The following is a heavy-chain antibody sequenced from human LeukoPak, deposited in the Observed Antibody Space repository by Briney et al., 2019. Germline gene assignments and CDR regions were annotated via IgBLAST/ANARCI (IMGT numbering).Heavy chain of an antibody. Sequence: PGGSLRLSCAASGFTFNAYSMGWVRQAPGKGLEWVSIISRASESIFYADSVKGRFTISRDNAKNSLFLQMNSLRAEDTALYYCAKEVGTRWFDPWGKGTLVTVSS. CDR3: AKEVGTRWFDP. V-gene: IGHV3-21*04. CDR2: ISRASESI. D-gene: IGHD6-13*01. J-gene: IGHJ5*02. CDR1: GFTFNAYS.